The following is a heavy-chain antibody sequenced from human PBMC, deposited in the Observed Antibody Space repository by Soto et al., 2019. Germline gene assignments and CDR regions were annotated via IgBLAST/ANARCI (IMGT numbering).Heavy chain of an antibody. Sequence: PGGSLRLSCAASGFISSHYYMSWIRQAPGKRLEYVSYISSSGNTIYNADSVRGRFTISRDNAKNSLYLQMNSLRAEDTAVYYCARDRSSSWYGRGYHYYGMDVWGQGTTVTVSS. D-gene: IGHD6-13*01. V-gene: IGHV3-11*01. J-gene: IGHJ6*02. CDR1: GFISSHYY. CDR2: ISSSGNTI. CDR3: ARDRSSSWYGRGYHYYGMDV.